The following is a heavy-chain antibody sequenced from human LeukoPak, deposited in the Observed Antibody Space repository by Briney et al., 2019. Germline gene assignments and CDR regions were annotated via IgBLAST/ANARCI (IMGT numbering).Heavy chain of an antibody. J-gene: IGHJ4*02. CDR1: GGSISSSSYY. Sequence: PSETLSLTCTVSGGSISSSSYYWGWIRQPPGKGLEWIGSIYYSGSTYYNPSLKSRVTISVDTSKNQFSLKLSSVTAADTAVYYCARLPNYDCSGYADWGQGTLVTVAS. CDR3: ARLPNYDCSGYAD. D-gene: IGHD3-22*01. CDR2: IYYSGST. V-gene: IGHV4-39*01.